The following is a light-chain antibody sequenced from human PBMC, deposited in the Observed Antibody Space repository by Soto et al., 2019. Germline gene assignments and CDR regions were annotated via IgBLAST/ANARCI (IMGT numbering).Light chain of an antibody. Sequence: QSVLTQPPSASGTPGQRVTISCSGSSSNIGSNTVNWYQQLPGTAPKLLIYSNNQRPSGVPDRFSGSKSGTSASLAISGLHSDDEAYYYCSSWYASLNGPHLVFAAGTKLTVL. CDR1: SSNIGSNT. CDR3: SSWYASLNGPHLV. V-gene: IGLV1-44*01. CDR2: SNN. J-gene: IGLJ2*01.